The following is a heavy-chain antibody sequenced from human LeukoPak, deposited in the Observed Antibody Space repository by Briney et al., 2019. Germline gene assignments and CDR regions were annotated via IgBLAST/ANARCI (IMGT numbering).Heavy chain of an antibody. Sequence: GGSLRLSCAASGFTFSSYWMSWVRQAPGKGLEWVANIKQDGSEKYYVDSVKGRFTISRDNAKNSLYLQMNSLRAEDTAVYYCARGSIAQVPLYYYYYYMDVWGKGTTVTVSS. CDR1: GFTFSSYW. J-gene: IGHJ6*03. V-gene: IGHV3-7*04. CDR3: ARGSIAQVPLYYYYYYMDV. CDR2: IKQDGSEK. D-gene: IGHD6-6*01.